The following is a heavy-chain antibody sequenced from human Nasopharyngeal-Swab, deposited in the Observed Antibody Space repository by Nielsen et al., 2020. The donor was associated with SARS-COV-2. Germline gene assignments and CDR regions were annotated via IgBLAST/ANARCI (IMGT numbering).Heavy chain of an antibody. CDR1: GFTFRSYA. CDR2: ISGSGGST. Sequence: GESLKISCAASGFTFRSYAMSWVRQAPGKGLEWVSAISGSGGSTYYADSVKGRFTISRDNSKNTLYLQMNSLRAEDTAVYYCAKDYYDSSGYHPDAFDIWGQGTMVTVSS. CDR3: AKDYYDSSGYHPDAFDI. J-gene: IGHJ3*02. D-gene: IGHD3-22*01. V-gene: IGHV3-23*01.